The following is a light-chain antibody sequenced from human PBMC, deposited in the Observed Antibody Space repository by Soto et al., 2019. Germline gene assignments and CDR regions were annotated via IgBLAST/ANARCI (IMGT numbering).Light chain of an antibody. CDR1: QSVSSSY. CDR2: GAS. V-gene: IGKV3-20*01. Sequence: EIVLTQSPGTLSLSPGERATLSCRASQSVSSSYLAWYQQKPGQAPRLLIYGASSRATGIPGRFSGSGSGTDFTLTISRLEPEDFAVYYCQKYGTSFGGGTKVDIK. J-gene: IGKJ4*01. CDR3: QKYGTS.